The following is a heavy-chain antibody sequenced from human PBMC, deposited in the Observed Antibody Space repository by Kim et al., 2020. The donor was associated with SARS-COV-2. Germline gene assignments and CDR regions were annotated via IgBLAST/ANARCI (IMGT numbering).Heavy chain of an antibody. Sequence: GGSLRLSCTTSGFSFGDYPMSWVRQAPGKGLEWVGFIRSKTYGGTTEYAASVKGRFTISRDDSKSIAYLQMNSLKTEDTAVYYCTRDPRYIYGQRKYYLDSWGQGTLLTVSS. D-gene: IGHD5-18*01. CDR1: GFSFGDYP. CDR2: IRSKTYGGTT. J-gene: IGHJ4*02. V-gene: IGHV3-49*04. CDR3: TRDPRYIYGQRKYYLDS.